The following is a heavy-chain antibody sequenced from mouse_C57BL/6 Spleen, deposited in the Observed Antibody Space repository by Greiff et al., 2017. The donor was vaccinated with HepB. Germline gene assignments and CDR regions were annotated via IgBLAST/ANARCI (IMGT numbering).Heavy chain of an antibody. D-gene: IGHD1-1*01. J-gene: IGHJ2*01. CDR1: GYTFTDYE. CDR3: TRRGRRLDFDY. Sequence: QVQLQQSGAELVRPGASVTLSCKASGYTFTDYEMHWVKQTPVHGLEWIGAIDPETGGTAYNQKFKGKAILTADKSSSTAYMELRSLTSEDSAVYYCTRRGRRLDFDYWGQGTTLTVSS. V-gene: IGHV1-15*01. CDR2: IDPETGGT.